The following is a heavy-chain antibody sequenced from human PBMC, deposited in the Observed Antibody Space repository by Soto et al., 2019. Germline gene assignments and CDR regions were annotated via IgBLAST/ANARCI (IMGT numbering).Heavy chain of an antibody. Sequence: GESLKISCKGSGYSFTSYWIGWVRQMPGKGLEWMGIIYPGDSDTSYSPSFQGQVTISADKSISTAYLQWSSLKASDTAMYYCARHHSIAVAGLTHWYFDLWGRGTLVTVSS. CDR1: GYSFTSYW. J-gene: IGHJ2*01. D-gene: IGHD6-19*01. CDR2: IYPGDSDT. V-gene: IGHV5-51*01. CDR3: ARHHSIAVAGLTHWYFDL.